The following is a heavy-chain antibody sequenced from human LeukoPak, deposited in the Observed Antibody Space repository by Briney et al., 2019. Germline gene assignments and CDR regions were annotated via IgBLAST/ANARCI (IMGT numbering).Heavy chain of an antibody. D-gene: IGHD2-2*01. J-gene: IGHJ6*02. CDR2: ISSSSGYI. CDR1: GFTFNSYT. V-gene: IGHV3-21*01. Sequence: PGGSLRLSCAASGFTFNSYTMNWVRQALGKGLEWVSSISSSSGYIYYADSVKGRFTISRDNTKNSLYLQMNSLRVEDTAVYYCARSAIHYGMDVWGQGTTVTVSS. CDR3: ARSAIHYGMDV.